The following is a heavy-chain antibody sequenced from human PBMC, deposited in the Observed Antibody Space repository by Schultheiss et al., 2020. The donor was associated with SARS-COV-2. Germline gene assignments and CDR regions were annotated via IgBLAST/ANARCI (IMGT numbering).Heavy chain of an antibody. CDR3: AKSERELLRWYYFDY. CDR1: GFTFSSYS. D-gene: IGHD1-26*01. CDR2: ISSSSSYI. Sequence: GGSLRLSCAASGFTFSSYSMNWVRQAPGKGLEWVSSISSSSSYIYYADSVKGRFTISRDNAKNSLYLQMNSLRAEDMALYYCAKSERELLRWYYFDYWGQGTLVTVSS. V-gene: IGHV3-21*04. J-gene: IGHJ4*02.